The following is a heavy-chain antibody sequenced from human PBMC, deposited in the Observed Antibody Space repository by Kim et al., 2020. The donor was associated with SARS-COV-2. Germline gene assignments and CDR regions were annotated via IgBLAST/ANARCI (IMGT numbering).Heavy chain of an antibody. CDR2: TNNDGSST. Sequence: GGSLRLSCAASGFTFSNYYMQWVRQAPGKGLVWVSRTNNDGSSTSYADSLKGRFTISRDNAKNTLYLQMNSLRAEDTAVYYCARERSIHFDLWGRGTLVTVSS. CDR3: ARERSIHFDL. J-gene: IGHJ2*01. CDR1: GFTFSNYY. V-gene: IGHV3-74*01.